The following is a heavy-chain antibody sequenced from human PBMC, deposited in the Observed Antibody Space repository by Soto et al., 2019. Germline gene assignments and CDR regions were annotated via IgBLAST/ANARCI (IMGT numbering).Heavy chain of an antibody. CDR1: GFPFINAW. CDR3: TTDSGYQPRGGWFDP. J-gene: IGHJ5*02. Sequence: GGSLRLSCTASGFPFINAWMSWVRQAPGKGLEWVGRIKTKTDGGTTDYAAPVKGRFTISRDDSKNTLYPQMNSLKSDDTAVYYCTTDSGYQPRGGWFDPWGQGTLVTVSS. V-gene: IGHV3-15*01. D-gene: IGHD2-2*01. CDR2: IKTKTDGGTT.